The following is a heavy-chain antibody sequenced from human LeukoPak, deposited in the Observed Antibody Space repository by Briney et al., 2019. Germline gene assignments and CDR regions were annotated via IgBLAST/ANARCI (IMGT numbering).Heavy chain of an antibody. V-gene: IGHV3-30-3*01. CDR2: ISSDGSNK. Sequence: RGSLRLSCAASGFTFSSYAMHWVRQAPGKGLEWVAVISSDGSNKYYADSVKGRFTISRDNSKNTLYLQMNSLRAEDTAVYYCARDSYIVVVPAAIQSDYYYGMDVWGQGTTVTVSS. J-gene: IGHJ6*02. D-gene: IGHD2-2*01. CDR1: GFTFSSYA. CDR3: ARDSYIVVVPAAIQSDYYYGMDV.